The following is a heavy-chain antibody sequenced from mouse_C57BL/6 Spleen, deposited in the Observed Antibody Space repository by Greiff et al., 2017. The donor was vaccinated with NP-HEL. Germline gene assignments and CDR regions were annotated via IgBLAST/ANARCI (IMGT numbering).Heavy chain of an antibody. J-gene: IGHJ4*01. V-gene: IGHV1-15*01. CDR2: IDPETGCT. CDR1: GYTFTDYE. Sequence: QVQLQQSVAELVRPGASVTLSCKASGYTFTDYEMHWVKQTPVHGLEWIGAIDPETGCTAYNQKFKGKAILTSDKSSSTAYMELRSLTSEDSAVYYCTRVYGSSHYYAMDYWGQGTSVTVSS. D-gene: IGHD1-1*01. CDR3: TRVYGSSHYYAMDY.